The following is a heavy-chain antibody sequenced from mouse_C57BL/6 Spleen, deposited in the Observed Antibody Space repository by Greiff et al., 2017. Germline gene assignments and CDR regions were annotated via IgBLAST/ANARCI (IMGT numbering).Heavy chain of an antibody. V-gene: IGHV2-5*01. D-gene: IGHD2-3*01. CDR1: GFSLTSYG. J-gene: IGHJ4*01. Sequence: VQLVESGPGLVQPSQSLSITCTVSGFSLTSYGVHWVRQSPGKGLEWLGVIWRGGSTDYNAAFMSRLSITKDNSKSQVFFKMNSLQADDTAIYYCAKKGYYVGDYYAMDYWGQGTSVTVSS. CDR2: IWRGGST. CDR3: AKKGYYVGDYYAMDY.